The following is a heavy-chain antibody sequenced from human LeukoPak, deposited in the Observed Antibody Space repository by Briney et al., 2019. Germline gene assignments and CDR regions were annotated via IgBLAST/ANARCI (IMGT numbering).Heavy chain of an antibody. J-gene: IGHJ6*03. V-gene: IGHV1-69*05. CDR3: ARDRVIAAAGINYYMDV. CDR2: IIPIFGTA. D-gene: IGHD6-13*01. Sequence: SVKVSCKASGGTFSSYAISWVRQAPGQGLEWMGGIIPIFGTANYAQKFQGRVTMTRDMSTSTVYMELSSLRSEDTAVYYCARDRVIAAAGINYYMDVWGKGTTVTVSS. CDR1: GGTFSSYA.